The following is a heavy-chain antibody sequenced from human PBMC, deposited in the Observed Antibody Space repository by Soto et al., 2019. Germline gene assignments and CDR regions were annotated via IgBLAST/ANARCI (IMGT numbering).Heavy chain of an antibody. Sequence: EVQLVESGGGLIQPGGSLRLSCAASGFTVSTNYMSWVRQAPGKGLEWVSMIYSGGNTYYSDSVQGRFTISRDNSKNTLYLQINSLRAEDTAVYYCARGYCSGGSCYSGWSMDVLGQGTTVTVSS. CDR3: ARGYCSGGSCYSGWSMDV. CDR2: IYSGGNT. D-gene: IGHD2-15*01. V-gene: IGHV3-53*01. J-gene: IGHJ6*02. CDR1: GFTVSTNY.